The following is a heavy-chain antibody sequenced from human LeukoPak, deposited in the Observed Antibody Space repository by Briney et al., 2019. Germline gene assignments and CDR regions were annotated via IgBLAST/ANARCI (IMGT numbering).Heavy chain of an antibody. J-gene: IGHJ4*02. CDR3: ARVQYCSSTSCYAILDY. V-gene: IGHV1-2*02. CDR2: INPNSGGT. CDR1: GYTFTSYG. Sequence: GASVKVSCKASGYTFTSYGISWVRQASGQGLEWMGWINPNSGGTNYAQKFQGRVTMTRDTSISTAYMELSRLRSGDTAVYYCARVQYCSSTSCYAILDYWGQGTLVTVSS. D-gene: IGHD2-2*01.